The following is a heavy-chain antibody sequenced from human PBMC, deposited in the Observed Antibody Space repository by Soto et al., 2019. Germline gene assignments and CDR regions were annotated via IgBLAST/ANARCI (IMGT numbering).Heavy chain of an antibody. CDR3: AITSRDYYDSSGYP. V-gene: IGHV3-21*04. J-gene: IGHJ5*02. D-gene: IGHD3-22*01. Sequence: GGSLRLSCATSGFTFSSFTMNWVRQAPGKGLEWVSSISSSSSYIHYGNSMTGRFTISRDNSKNTLYLQMNSLRAEDTAVYYCAITSRDYYDSSGYPWGQGTLVTVSS. CDR1: GFTFSSFT. CDR2: ISSSSSYI.